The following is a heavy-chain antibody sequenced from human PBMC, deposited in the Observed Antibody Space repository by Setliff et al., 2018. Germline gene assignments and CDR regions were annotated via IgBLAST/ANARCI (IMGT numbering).Heavy chain of an antibody. V-gene: IGHV4-34*12. CDR3: ARSFSRREKFLLDY. Sequence: SETLSLTCAVYGGSFSGYYWSWIRQPPGKRLEWIGEIIHSGSTNYNPSLKSRVTISMDTPKNQFSLKVSSVTAADTAVYYYARSFSRREKFLLDYWGQGALVTVSS. CDR1: GGSFSGYY. J-gene: IGHJ4*02. CDR2: IIHSGST.